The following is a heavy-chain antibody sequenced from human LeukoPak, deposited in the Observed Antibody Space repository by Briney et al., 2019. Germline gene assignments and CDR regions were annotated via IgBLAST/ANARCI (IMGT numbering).Heavy chain of an antibody. CDR2: ISSSGSTI. CDR1: GFTFSDYY. Sequence: GGSLRLSCAASGFTFSDYYMSWIRQAPGKGLEWVSYISSSGSTIYYADSVKGRFTISRDNAKNSLYLQMNSLRAEDTAVYYCARSPRGSGSSTLLGVAFDIWGQGTMVTVSS. D-gene: IGHD3-10*01. J-gene: IGHJ3*02. V-gene: IGHV3-11*04. CDR3: ARSPRGSGSSTLLGVAFDI.